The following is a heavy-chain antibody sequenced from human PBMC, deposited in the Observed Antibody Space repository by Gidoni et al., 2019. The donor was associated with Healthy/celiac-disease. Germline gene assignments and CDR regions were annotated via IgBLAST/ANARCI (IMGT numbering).Heavy chain of an antibody. D-gene: IGHD3-22*01. Sequence: EVQLVESGGGLIQPGGSLRLSCPASGFTVSSNYMSWARQAPGKGLEWVSVIYSGGSTYYADSVKGRFTISRDNSKNTLYLQMNSLRAEDTAVYYCARDRAYDSSGYYYDNYYYGMDVWGQGTTVTVSS. CDR2: IYSGGST. V-gene: IGHV3-53*01. CDR3: ARDRAYDSSGYYYDNYYYGMDV. CDR1: GFTVSSNY. J-gene: IGHJ6*02.